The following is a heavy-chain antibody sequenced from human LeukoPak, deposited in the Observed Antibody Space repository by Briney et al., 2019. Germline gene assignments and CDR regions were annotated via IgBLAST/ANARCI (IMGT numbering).Heavy chain of an antibody. CDR1: GYTFTSYG. D-gene: IGHD4-17*01. Sequence: GASVKVCCKASGYTFTSYGISWVRQAPGQGLEWMGWISAYNGNTNYAQKLQGRVTMTTDTSTSTAYMELRSLRSDDTAVYYCARVRTRYYYYYGMDVWGQGTTVTVSS. J-gene: IGHJ6*02. V-gene: IGHV1-18*01. CDR3: ARVRTRYYYYYGMDV. CDR2: ISAYNGNT.